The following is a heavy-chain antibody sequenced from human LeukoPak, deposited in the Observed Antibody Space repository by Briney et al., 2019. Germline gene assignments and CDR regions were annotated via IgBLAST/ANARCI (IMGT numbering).Heavy chain of an antibody. Sequence: GGSLRLSCAGSGFTFSSYSMNWVRQAPGRGLEWVSSISSSSTNTYYADSVRGRFTISRDNAKNSLYLQMNSLRVEDTAVYYCARERGYSYGYNDYWGQGTLVT. V-gene: IGHV3-21*01. J-gene: IGHJ4*02. D-gene: IGHD5-18*01. CDR3: ARERGYSYGYNDY. CDR2: ISSSSTNT. CDR1: GFTFSSYS.